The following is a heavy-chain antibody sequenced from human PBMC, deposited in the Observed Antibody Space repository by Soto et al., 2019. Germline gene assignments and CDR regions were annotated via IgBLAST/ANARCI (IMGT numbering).Heavy chain of an antibody. CDR3: ARDQSDYGMDV. CDR1: GESFSGYI. CDR2: INHSGSA. J-gene: IGHJ6*02. Sequence: SETLSLTCGVYGESFSGYIWTWIRQTPGKGLQWIGQINHSGSAYYNPSLKSRVTISVDTSKNQFSLKLSSVTAADTAVYYCARDQSDYGMDVWGQGTTVT. V-gene: IGHV4-34*01.